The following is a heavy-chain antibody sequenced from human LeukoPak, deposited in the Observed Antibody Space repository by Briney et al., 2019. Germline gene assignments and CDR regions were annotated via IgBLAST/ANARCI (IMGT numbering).Heavy chain of an antibody. CDR2: IGTAGDT. D-gene: IGHD5-12*01. CDR3: ARASSGYDSTSYFDY. CDR1: GFTFSSYD. J-gene: IGHJ4*02. Sequence: GGSLRLSCAASGFTFSSYDMHWVRQATGKGLEWVSAIGTAGDTYYPGSVKGRFTISRENAKNSLYLQMNSLRAGDTAVYYCARASSGYDSTSYFDYWGQGTLVTVSS. V-gene: IGHV3-13*01.